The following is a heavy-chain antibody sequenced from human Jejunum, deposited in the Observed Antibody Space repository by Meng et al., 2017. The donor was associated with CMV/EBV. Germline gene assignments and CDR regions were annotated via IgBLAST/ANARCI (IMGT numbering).Heavy chain of an antibody. Sequence: SGFALSGFAMHWVRQAPVKGLEWVASISYDGRNKNYADSVKGRFTISRDNSKNTTDLQVSSLRAGDTAVYYCVKGRYLAANYHFTSWGQGTLVTVSS. CDR1: GFALSGFA. J-gene: IGHJ4*02. CDR2: ISYDGRNK. D-gene: IGHD1-7*01. CDR3: VKGRYLAANYHFTS. V-gene: IGHV3-30-3*02.